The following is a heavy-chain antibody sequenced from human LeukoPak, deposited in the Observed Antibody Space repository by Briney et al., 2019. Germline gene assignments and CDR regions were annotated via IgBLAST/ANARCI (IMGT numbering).Heavy chain of an antibody. V-gene: IGHV3-9*01. Sequence: GGSLRLSCAASGFTFEDYAMHWVRQAPGKGLEWVSGISWNSGSIGYADSVKGRFTISRDNAKNSLYLQMNSLRAEDTALYYCAGSSSSWYDDYWGQGTLVTVSS. CDR3: AGSSSSWYDDY. D-gene: IGHD6-13*01. J-gene: IGHJ4*02. CDR2: ISWNSGSI. CDR1: GFTFEDYA.